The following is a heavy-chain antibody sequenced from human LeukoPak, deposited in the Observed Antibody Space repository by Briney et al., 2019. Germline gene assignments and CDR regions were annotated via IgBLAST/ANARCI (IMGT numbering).Heavy chain of an antibody. CDR1: GGSISSSGYY. CDR3: AKVGHSGSGSYGD. V-gene: IGHV3-23*01. CDR2: ISGSDGST. D-gene: IGHD3-10*01. Sequence: PSETLSLSCTVSGGSISSSGYYWGWIRQAPGKGLEWVSAISGSDGSTYYADSVKGRFTISRDNSKNTLYLQMNGLRAEDTAVYYCAKVGHSGSGSYGDWGQGTLVTVSS. J-gene: IGHJ4*02.